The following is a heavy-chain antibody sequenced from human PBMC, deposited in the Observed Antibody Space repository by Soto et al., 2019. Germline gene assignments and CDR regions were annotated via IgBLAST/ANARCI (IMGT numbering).Heavy chain of an antibody. CDR3: ARAPAPLYSSSWYYSDY. CDR2: IYYSGST. CDR1: GGSVSSGSYY. V-gene: IGHV4-61*01. Sequence: SSETLSLTCTVSGGSVSSGSYYWSWIRQPPGKGLEWIGYIYYSGSTNYKPSLKSRVTISVDTSKNQFSLRLSSVTAADTAVYYCARAPAPLYSSSWYYSDYWGQGTLVTVSS. J-gene: IGHJ4*02. D-gene: IGHD6-13*01.